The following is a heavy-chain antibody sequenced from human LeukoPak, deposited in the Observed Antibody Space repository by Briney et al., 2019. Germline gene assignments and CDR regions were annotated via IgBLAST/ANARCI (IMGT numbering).Heavy chain of an antibody. CDR1: GGSISSYY. CDR2: IYTSGST. D-gene: IGHD3-10*01. Sequence: PSETLSLTCTVSGGSISSYYWSWIRQPPGKGLEWIGYIYTSGSTNYNPSLKSRVTISVDTSKNQFSLKLSSVTAADTAVYYCARHLVSGGYYYYMDVWGKGTTVTVSS. CDR3: ARHLVSGGYYYYMDV. J-gene: IGHJ6*03. V-gene: IGHV4-4*09.